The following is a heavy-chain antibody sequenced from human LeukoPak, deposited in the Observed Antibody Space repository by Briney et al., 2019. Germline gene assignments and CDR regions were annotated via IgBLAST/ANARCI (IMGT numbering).Heavy chain of an antibody. V-gene: IGHV4-4*02. D-gene: IGHD5-18*01. CDR2: INHSGST. CDR1: GGSISSSNC. CDR3: ARAPRRRRGYSNPKVPVHPHNWFDP. J-gene: IGHJ5*02. Sequence: SETLSLTCAVSGGSISSSNCWSWVRQPPGKGLEWIGEINHSGSTNYNPSLKSRVTISVDTSKNQFSLKLSSVTAADTAVYYCARAPRRRRGYSNPKVPVHPHNWFDPWGQGTLVTVSS.